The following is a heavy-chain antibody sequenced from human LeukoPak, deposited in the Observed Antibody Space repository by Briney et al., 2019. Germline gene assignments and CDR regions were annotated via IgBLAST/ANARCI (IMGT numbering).Heavy chain of an antibody. J-gene: IGHJ1*01. D-gene: IGHD3-22*01. V-gene: IGHV1-3*01. CDR2: INGGNGDT. Sequence: ASVKVSCKTSGYTFTSYGMHWVRQAPGQSLEWMGWINGGNGDTKYSEKFQGRVTIIRDTSASTAYMELSSLRSEDTAVYYCARVPLHDDSGHYHPPWGQGTLVTVSS. CDR3: ARVPLHDDSGHYHPP. CDR1: GYTFTSYG.